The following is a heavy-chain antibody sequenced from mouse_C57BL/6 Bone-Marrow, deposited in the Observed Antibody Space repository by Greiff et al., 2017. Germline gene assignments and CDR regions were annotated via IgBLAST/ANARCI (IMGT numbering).Heavy chain of an antibody. CDR1: GYTFTSYG. CDR2: IYPRSGNT. CDR3: ARGEAVVATKWYFDV. V-gene: IGHV1-81*01. Sequence: VQLQQSGAELARPGASVKLSCKASGYTFTSYGISWVKQRTGQGLEWIGEIYPRSGNTYYNEKFKGKATLTADKSSSTAYMELRSLTSEDSAVYFCARGEAVVATKWYFDVWGTGTTVTVSS. J-gene: IGHJ1*03. D-gene: IGHD1-1*01.